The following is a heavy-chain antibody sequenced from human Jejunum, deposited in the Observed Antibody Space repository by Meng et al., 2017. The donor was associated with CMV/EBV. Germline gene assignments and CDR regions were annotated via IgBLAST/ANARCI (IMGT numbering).Heavy chain of an antibody. J-gene: IGHJ4*02. CDR2: IFPSGTT. V-gene: IGHV4-4*02. CDR1: GASLSSSHL. D-gene: IGHD2-15*01. Sequence: SGASLSSSHLWNWVRQSPGKGLEWIGKIFPSGTTSYSPSLKSRVAISLDKSKNQFSLKMISVTAADTAVYYCASDNCDGGSCYGGFDDWGQGTLVTVSS. CDR3: ASDNCDGGSCYGGFDD.